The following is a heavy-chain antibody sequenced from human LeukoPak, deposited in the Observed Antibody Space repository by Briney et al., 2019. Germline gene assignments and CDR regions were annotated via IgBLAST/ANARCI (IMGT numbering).Heavy chain of an antibody. J-gene: IGHJ4*02. V-gene: IGHV3-48*03. Sequence: PGGSLRLSCAASGFTFSSYEMNWVRQAPGKGLEWVSYISSSGSTIYYADSVKGRFTISRDNAKNSLYLQMNSLRAEDTAVYYCAGSSGWSNDYWGQGTLVTVSS. CDR2: ISSSGSTI. CDR1: GFTFSSYE. CDR3: AGSSGWSNDY. D-gene: IGHD6-19*01.